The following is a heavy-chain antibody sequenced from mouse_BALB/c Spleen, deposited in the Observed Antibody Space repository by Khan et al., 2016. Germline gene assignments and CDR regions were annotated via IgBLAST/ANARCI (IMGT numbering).Heavy chain of an antibody. Sequence: VQLQESGAELAKPGASVKMSCKASGYTFTSYWMHWVKQRPGQGLEWIGYINPSTGYTEYNQKFKDKATLTADKSSSTAYMQLSSLTSEASAVYYCARSEYGGDDWGRGTTLTVSS. J-gene: IGHJ2*01. CDR1: GYTFTSYW. D-gene: IGHD2-10*02. CDR2: INPSTGYT. V-gene: IGHV1-7*01. CDR3: ARSEYGGDD.